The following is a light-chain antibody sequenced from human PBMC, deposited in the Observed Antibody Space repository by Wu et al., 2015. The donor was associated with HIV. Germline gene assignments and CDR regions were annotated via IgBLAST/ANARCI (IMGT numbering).Light chain of an antibody. CDR1: QSIERNS. Sequence: VLTQSPATLSLSPGERVTLSCRASQSIERNSLMWYQKRPGHAPWPIMFASSNRAPGVPDRFSGSGSGTEFTLTIRRLQPDDFATYYCQHYHSYPWTFGQGTRVEIK. CDR2: ASS. J-gene: IGKJ1*01. V-gene: IGKV3-20*01. CDR3: QHYHSYPWT.